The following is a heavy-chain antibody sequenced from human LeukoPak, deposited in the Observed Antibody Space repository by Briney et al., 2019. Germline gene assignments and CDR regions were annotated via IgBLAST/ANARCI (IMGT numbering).Heavy chain of an antibody. J-gene: IGHJ5*02. Sequence: GGSLRLSCAASGFTFSSYGMHWVRQAPGKGLKWVAVISYDGSNKYYADSVKGRFTISRDNSKNTLYLQMNSLRAEDTAVYYCARDRAQLRYFDWLLSPHWFDPWGQGTLVTVSS. CDR3: ARDRAQLRYFDWLLSPHWFDP. CDR1: GFTFSSYG. D-gene: IGHD3-9*01. CDR2: ISYDGSNK. V-gene: IGHV3-30*03.